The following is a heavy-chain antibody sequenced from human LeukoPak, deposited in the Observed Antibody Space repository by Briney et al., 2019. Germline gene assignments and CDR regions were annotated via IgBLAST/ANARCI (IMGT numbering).Heavy chain of an antibody. CDR3: AKCILTGYYKGYMDV. J-gene: IGHJ6*03. D-gene: IGHD3-9*01. V-gene: IGHV3-23*01. Sequence: PGGSLRLSCAASGFTFRRYGMSWVRQAPGKGLEWVSAISGSGGNTFYADSVKGRFTISRDNSKNTLYLQMNSLRAEDTAVYYCAKCILTGYYKGYMDVWGKGTTVTISS. CDR2: ISGSGGNT. CDR1: GFTFRRYG.